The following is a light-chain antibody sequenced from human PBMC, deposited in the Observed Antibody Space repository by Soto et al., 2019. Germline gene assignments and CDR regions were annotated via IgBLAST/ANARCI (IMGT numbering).Light chain of an antibody. V-gene: IGKV1-5*01. Sequence: DIPMTQSPSTLSASVGDRVTITCRANQSISDWLAWYQQKPGKAPKLLIYDASNLESGVPSRFSGSGSGTGFTLTISSLQPDDFATYYCQQYNSSPLTFGGGTKMEIK. CDR1: QSISDW. CDR3: QQYNSSPLT. J-gene: IGKJ4*01. CDR2: DAS.